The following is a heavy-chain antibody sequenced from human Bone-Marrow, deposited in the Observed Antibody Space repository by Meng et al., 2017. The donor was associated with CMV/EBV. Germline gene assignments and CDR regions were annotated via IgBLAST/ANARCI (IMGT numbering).Heavy chain of an antibody. CDR1: GYTFTSYG. J-gene: IGHJ5*02. V-gene: IGHV1-18*01. CDR2: ISASHGNT. CDR3: ARAALFDP. Sequence: ASVKVSCKASGYTFTSYGFSWVRQAPGQGLECMGWISASHGNTNYAQKFQGRVTMTTDTSTSTAYMELRNLRSDDTAVYYCARAALFDPWGQGTRVTVSS.